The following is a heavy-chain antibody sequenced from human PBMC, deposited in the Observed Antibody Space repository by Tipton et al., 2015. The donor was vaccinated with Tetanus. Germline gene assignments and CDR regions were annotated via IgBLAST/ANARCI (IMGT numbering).Heavy chain of an antibody. V-gene: IGHV4-39*07. Sequence: LRLSCTLSGGSISSSDYYWSWVRQPPGEGLEWIGSIYYSGIPYYNPSLKSRVTISVDTSKDQFSLKLSSVAAADTAVYYCARAYDFWSGHLDFWGQGTLVTVSS. J-gene: IGHJ4*02. D-gene: IGHD3-3*01. CDR3: ARAYDFWSGHLDF. CDR2: IYYSGIP. CDR1: GGSISSSDYY.